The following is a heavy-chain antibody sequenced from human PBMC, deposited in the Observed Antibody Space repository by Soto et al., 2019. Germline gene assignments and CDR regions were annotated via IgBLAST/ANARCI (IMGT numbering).Heavy chain of an antibody. D-gene: IGHD3-3*01. CDR2: IYYSGST. CDR1: GGSISSGGYY. V-gene: IGHV4-31*03. Sequence: NPWETLSLTCTVSGGSISSGGYYWSWIRQHPGKGLEWIGYIYYSGSTYYNPSLKSRVTISVDTSKNQFSLKLSSVTAADTAVYYCARVRAIQDDFWSGYTIWGQGTLVNVSA. CDR3: ARVRAIQDDFWSGYTI. J-gene: IGHJ4*02.